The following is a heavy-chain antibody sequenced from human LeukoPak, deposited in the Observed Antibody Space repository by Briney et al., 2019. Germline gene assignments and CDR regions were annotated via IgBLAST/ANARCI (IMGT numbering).Heavy chain of an antibody. Sequence: SVKVSRKASGGTFSSYAISWVRQAPGQGLEWMGGIIPIFGTANYAQKFQGRVTITADESTSTAYMELSSLRSEDTAVYYCAREGPYSDSSRSRFDYWGQGTLVTVSS. V-gene: IGHV1-69*13. J-gene: IGHJ4*02. CDR3: AREGPYSDSSRSRFDY. CDR2: IIPIFGTA. CDR1: GGTFSSYA. D-gene: IGHD6-6*01.